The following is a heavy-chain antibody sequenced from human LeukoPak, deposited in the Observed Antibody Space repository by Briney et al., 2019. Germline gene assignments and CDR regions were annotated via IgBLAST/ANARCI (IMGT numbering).Heavy chain of an antibody. CDR3: ARVFVVVVAATHYGMDV. D-gene: IGHD2-15*01. Sequence: KTGGSLILSCAASGFTFSSYSMNWVRQAPGKGLEWVSSISSSSSYIYYADSVKGRFTISRDNAKNSLYLQMNSLRAEDTAVYYCARVFVVVVAATHYGMDVWGQGTTVTVSS. CDR1: GFTFSSYS. J-gene: IGHJ6*02. CDR2: ISSSSSYI. V-gene: IGHV3-21*01.